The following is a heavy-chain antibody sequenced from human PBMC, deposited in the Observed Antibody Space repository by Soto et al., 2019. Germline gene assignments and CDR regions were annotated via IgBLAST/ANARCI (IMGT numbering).Heavy chain of an antibody. CDR2: FWYDGSNK. CDR1: GFTFRTYG. Sequence: QVQLVESGGGVVQPGRSLRLSCAASGFTFRTYGMHWVRQAPGKGLEWVAIFWYDGSNKYYAESVKGRFTISRDNSKNTLYLQMNSLRAEDTAVYYCARDGTFRAKGGSLDIWGQGTMVTVSS. J-gene: IGHJ3*02. CDR3: ARDGTFRAKGGSLDI. V-gene: IGHV3-33*01. D-gene: IGHD3-10*01.